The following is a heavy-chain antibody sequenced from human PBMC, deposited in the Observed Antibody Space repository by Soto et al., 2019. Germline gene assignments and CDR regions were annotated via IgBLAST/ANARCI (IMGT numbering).Heavy chain of an antibody. CDR1: GFTFGDYA. Sequence: GGSLRLSCTASGFTFGDYAMSWVRQAPGKGLEWVGFIRSKAYGGTTEYAASVKGRFTISRDDSKSIAYLQMNSLKTEDTAVYYCTRASTIFGVVIIPFDYWGQGTLVTVSS. V-gene: IGHV3-49*04. CDR3: TRASTIFGVVIIPFDY. CDR2: IRSKAYGGTT. J-gene: IGHJ4*02. D-gene: IGHD3-3*01.